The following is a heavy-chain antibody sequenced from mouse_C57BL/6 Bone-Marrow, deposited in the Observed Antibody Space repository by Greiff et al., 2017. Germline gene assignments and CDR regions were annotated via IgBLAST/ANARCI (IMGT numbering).Heavy chain of an antibody. Sequence: VQLQQPGAELVMPGASVKLSCKASGYTFTSYWMHWVKQRPGQGLEWIGEIDPSDSYTNYTQKFKGKSTLTVDKSSSTAYMQLSSLTSEDSAVYYCARSEGLRLFYAMDYWGQGTSVTVSA. V-gene: IGHV1-69*01. D-gene: IGHD2-4*01. CDR1: GYTFTSYW. CDR2: IDPSDSYT. J-gene: IGHJ4*01. CDR3: ARSEGLRLFYAMDY.